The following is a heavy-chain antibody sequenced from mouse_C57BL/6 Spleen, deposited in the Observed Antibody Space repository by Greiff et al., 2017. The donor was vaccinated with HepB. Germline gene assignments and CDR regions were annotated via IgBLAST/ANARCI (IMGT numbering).Heavy chain of an antibody. J-gene: IGHJ3*01. D-gene: IGHD1-1*02. CDR1: GFTFSDFY. V-gene: IGHV7-1*01. Sequence: EVKLMESGGGLVQSGRSLRLSCATSGFTFSDFYMEWVRQAPGKGLEWIAASRNKANDYTTEYSASVKGRFIVSRDTSQSILYLQMNALRAEDTAMYDCARDPYGPRAYWGQGTLVTVSA. CDR3: ARDPYGPRAY. CDR2: SRNKANDYTT.